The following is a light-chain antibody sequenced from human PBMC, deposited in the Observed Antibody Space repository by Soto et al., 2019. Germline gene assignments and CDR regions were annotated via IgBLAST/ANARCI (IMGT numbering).Light chain of an antibody. CDR2: AAS. CDR3: QQSYSTPRT. Sequence: DIQMTQSPSSLSASVGDRVTITCRASQSISSYLNWYQQKPWKAPKLLIYAASSLQSGATSRFSGSGSATDFTLTISSLQPEDFATYYCQQSYSTPRTFGQGTKVEIK. J-gene: IGKJ1*01. V-gene: IGKV1-39*01. CDR1: QSISSY.